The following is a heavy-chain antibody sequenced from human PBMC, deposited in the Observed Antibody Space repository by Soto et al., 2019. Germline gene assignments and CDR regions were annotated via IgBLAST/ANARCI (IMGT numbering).Heavy chain of an antibody. V-gene: IGHV5-51*01. CDR2: IYPGDSDT. CDR3: ARHRGVGYYDSSGPNDAFDI. Sequence: RGESLKISCKGSGYSFTSCWIGWVRQMPGKGLEWMGIIYPGDSDTRYSPSFQGQVTISADKSISTAYLQWSSLKASDTAMYYCARHRGVGYYDSSGPNDAFDIWGQGTMVTVS. D-gene: IGHD3-22*01. J-gene: IGHJ3*02. CDR1: GYSFTSCW.